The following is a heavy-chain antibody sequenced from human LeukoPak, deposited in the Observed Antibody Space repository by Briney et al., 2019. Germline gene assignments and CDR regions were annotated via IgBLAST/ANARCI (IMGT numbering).Heavy chain of an antibody. CDR3: ASLARRVYVEYYFDY. V-gene: IGHV5-51*01. D-gene: IGHD2-8*01. J-gene: IGHJ4*02. CDR1: GYSFTSYW. Sequence: GESLKISCKGSGYSFTSYWIGWVRQMPGKGLEWMGIIYPGDPDTRYSPSFQGQVTMSAVKSITTAYLQWSSLKASDTAMYYCASLARRVYVEYYFDYWGQGTLVTVSS. CDR2: IYPGDPDT.